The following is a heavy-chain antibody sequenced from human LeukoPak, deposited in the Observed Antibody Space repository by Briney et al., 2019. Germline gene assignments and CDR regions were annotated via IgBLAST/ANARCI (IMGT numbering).Heavy chain of an antibody. D-gene: IGHD4-17*01. J-gene: IGHJ4*02. CDR3: ARVGSSADGDYVGLGY. CDR2: IKQDGREK. Sequence: GGSLRLSCAASGFTFRSYWMSGVPHAPGKGLEGVANIKQDGREKHYVHSVKRRFTISRDNGKNSMYLQMKSMRNEDTAVYYCARVGSSADGDYVGLGYWGQGTLVTVSS. V-gene: IGHV3-7*01. CDR1: GFTFRSYW.